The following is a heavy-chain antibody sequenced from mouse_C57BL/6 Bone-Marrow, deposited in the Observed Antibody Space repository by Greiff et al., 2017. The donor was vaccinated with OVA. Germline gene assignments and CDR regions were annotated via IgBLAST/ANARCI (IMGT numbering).Heavy chain of an antibody. J-gene: IGHJ2*01. CDR3: ALLLRADY. CDR2: ISYDGSN. V-gene: IGHV3-6*01. D-gene: IGHD1-1*01. Sequence: DVQLQESGPGLVKPSQSLSLTCSVTGYSITSGYYWNWIRQFPGNKLEWMGYISYDGSNNYNPSLKNRISITRDTSKNQFFLKLNSVTTEDTATYYCALLLRADYWGQGTTLTVSS. CDR1: GYSITSGYY.